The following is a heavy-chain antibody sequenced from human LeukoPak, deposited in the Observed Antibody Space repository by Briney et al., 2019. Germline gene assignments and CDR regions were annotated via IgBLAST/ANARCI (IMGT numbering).Heavy chain of an antibody. D-gene: IGHD6-19*01. J-gene: IGHJ4*02. Sequence: PGGSLRLSCAASGFTVSSNEMSWVRQAPGKGLEWVSSISGGSTYYADSRKGRFTISRDNSKNTLHLQMNSLRAEDTAVYYCARWSVAQDYWGQGTLVTVSS. CDR1: GFTVSSNE. CDR2: ISGGST. V-gene: IGHV3-38-3*01. CDR3: ARWSVAQDY.